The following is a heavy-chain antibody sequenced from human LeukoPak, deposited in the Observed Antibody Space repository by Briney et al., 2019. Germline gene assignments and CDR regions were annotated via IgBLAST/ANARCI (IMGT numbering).Heavy chain of an antibody. Sequence: GGSLRLSCAASGFTFSSYSMNWVRQAPGKGLEWVSSISSSSSYIYYADSAKGRFTISRDNAKNSLYLQMNSLRAEDTAVYYCARETAARMDCWGQGTLVTVSS. D-gene: IGHD2-2*01. CDR1: GFTFSSYS. CDR3: ARETAARMDC. CDR2: ISSSSSYI. V-gene: IGHV3-21*01. J-gene: IGHJ4*02.